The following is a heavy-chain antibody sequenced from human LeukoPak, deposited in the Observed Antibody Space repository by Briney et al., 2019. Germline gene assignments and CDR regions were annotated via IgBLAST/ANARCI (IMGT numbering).Heavy chain of an antibody. Sequence: GESLKISFKASGFRFTTYSIGWVRQMPGKGLEWMGIIYIGDSDTRYSPSFQGQVTISADKSITTASLQWSSLKASDTAMYYCARGTALRHYYFDYWGQGSLVTVSS. D-gene: IGHD1/OR15-1a*01. J-gene: IGHJ4*02. CDR1: GFRFTTYS. CDR2: IYIGDSDT. V-gene: IGHV5-51*01. CDR3: ARGTALRHYYFDY.